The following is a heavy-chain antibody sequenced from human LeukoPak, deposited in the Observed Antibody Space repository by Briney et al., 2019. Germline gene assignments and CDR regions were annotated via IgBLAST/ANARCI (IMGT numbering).Heavy chain of an antibody. CDR2: IYFDGSNK. Sequence: GGSLRLSCAASGFTFSTHAMHWVRQAPGKGLEWVAMIYFDGSNKYYVDSVKGRFTISRDNSKNNLYLQMNSLRTEDTAMYYCAKDNRDYYIDYWGQGTLVTVSS. CDR1: GFTFSTHA. V-gene: IGHV3-30*02. D-gene: IGHD3-10*01. J-gene: IGHJ4*02. CDR3: AKDNRDYYIDY.